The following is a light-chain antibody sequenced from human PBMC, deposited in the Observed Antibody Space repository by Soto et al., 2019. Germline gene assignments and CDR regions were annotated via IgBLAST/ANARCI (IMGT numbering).Light chain of an antibody. CDR3: SSFAGNNNLV. Sequence: QSVLTQPPSASGSPGQSVTISCTGTSSDVGGYNYVSWYQQHPGKAPKLMISEVSKRPSGVPDRFSGSKSGNTASLTVSGXQAEXEADYYCSSFAGNNNLVFGGGTKLTVL. V-gene: IGLV2-8*01. J-gene: IGLJ2*01. CDR1: SSDVGGYNY. CDR2: EVS.